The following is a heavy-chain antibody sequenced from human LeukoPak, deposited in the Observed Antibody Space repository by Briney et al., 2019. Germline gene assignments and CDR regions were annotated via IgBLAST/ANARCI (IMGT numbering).Heavy chain of an antibody. Sequence: PGGSLRVSCAASGFTVSSNYMSWVRQAPGKGLEWVSVIYSGGSTYYADSVKGRFTISRDNSKNTLYLQMNSLRAEDTAVYYCARDPPRGYDILTGPNSGYWGQGTLVTVSS. CDR1: GFTVSSNY. CDR3: ARDPPRGYDILTGPNSGY. CDR2: IYSGGST. V-gene: IGHV3-53*01. D-gene: IGHD3-9*01. J-gene: IGHJ4*02.